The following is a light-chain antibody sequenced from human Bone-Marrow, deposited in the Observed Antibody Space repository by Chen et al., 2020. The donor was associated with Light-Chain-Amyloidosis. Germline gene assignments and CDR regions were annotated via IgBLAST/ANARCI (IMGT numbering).Light chain of an antibody. CDR1: QGISTW. J-gene: IGKJ4*01. V-gene: IGKV1-12*02. CDR3: PQAYTFPS. CDR2: AAS. Sequence: DIQMTQSPSFVSAAVGDRVTITGRASQGISTWLAWYQHKPGKAPKLLIYAASNLQNGVPSRFSGSGSWTDFTLTIIPLQPEEFATYYGPQAYTFPSFGGGTKVEI.